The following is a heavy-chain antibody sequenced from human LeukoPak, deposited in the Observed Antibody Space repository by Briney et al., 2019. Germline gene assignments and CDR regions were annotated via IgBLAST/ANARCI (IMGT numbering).Heavy chain of an antibody. CDR3: ARDRKQWLVPLDY. CDR2: ISSSSSTI. J-gene: IGHJ4*02. V-gene: IGHV3-48*01. D-gene: IGHD6-19*01. CDR1: GFTFSSYS. Sequence: GGSLRLSCAASGFTFSSYSMNWVRQAPGKGLEWVSYISSSSSTIYYADSVKGRFTISRGNAKNSLYLQMNSLRAEDTAVYYCARDRKQWLVPLDYWGQGTLVTVSS.